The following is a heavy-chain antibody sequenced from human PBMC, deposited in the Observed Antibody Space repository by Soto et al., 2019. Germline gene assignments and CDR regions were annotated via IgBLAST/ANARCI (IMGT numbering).Heavy chain of an antibody. Sequence: GGSLRLSCAASGFTFSSYSMNWVRQAPGKGSEWVSSISSSSSYIYYADSVKGRFTISRDNAKNSLYLQMNSLRAEDTAVYYCARDPTTVMIYELWGRGTLVTVYS. J-gene: IGHJ2*01. CDR1: GFTFSSYS. CDR3: ARDPTTVMIYEL. D-gene: IGHD4-17*01. V-gene: IGHV3-21*01. CDR2: ISSSSSYI.